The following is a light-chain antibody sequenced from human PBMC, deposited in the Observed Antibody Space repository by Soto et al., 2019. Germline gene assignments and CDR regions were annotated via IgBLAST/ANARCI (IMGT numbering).Light chain of an antibody. CDR3: QQYNSYWT. CDR2: KAS. V-gene: IGKV1-5*03. J-gene: IGKJ1*01. Sequence: DIQMTQSPSTLSASVGDRVTITCRASQSISSWLAWYQQKPGKDPKLLIYKASSLESGVPSRFSGSGSGTEFTLTISSLPPDDFATYYCQQYNSYWTFGQGTKVEIK. CDR1: QSISSW.